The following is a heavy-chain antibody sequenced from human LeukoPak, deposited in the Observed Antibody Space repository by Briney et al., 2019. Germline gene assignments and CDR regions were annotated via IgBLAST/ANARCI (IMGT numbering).Heavy chain of an antibody. D-gene: IGHD4-17*01. J-gene: IGHJ4*02. V-gene: IGHV3-23*01. CDR1: GFTFSSYA. Sequence: GGSLRLSCAVSGFTFSSYAMSWVRQAPGKGLEWVSTISGGGSSTYYADSVKGRFTISRDNSKNTLYLQMNSLRAEDTAVYYCARGGGDGEDFDYWGQGTLVTVSS. CDR3: ARGGGDGEDFDY. CDR2: ISGGGSST.